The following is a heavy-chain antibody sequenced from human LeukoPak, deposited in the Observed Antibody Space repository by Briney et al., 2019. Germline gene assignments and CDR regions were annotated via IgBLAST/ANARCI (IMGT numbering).Heavy chain of an antibody. D-gene: IGHD3-10*01. Sequence: GGSLRLSCAASGFTFSSYGMHWVRQAPGKGLEWVAVISYDGSNKYYADSVKGRFTISRDNSKNTLYLQMNSLRAEDTAVYYCAKGTYYYGSTESTVSRYFDLWGRGTLVTVSS. CDR2: ISYDGSNK. V-gene: IGHV3-30*18. CDR3: AKGTYYYGSTESTVSRYFDL. J-gene: IGHJ2*01. CDR1: GFTFSSYG.